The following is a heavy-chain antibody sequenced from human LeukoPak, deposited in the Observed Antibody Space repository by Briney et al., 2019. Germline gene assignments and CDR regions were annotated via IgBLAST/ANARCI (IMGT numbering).Heavy chain of an antibody. D-gene: IGHD6-19*01. Sequence: GGSLRLSCAASGFTFSTYSMHWVRQAPGKGLEWVSYISDSSTYTNYADSVKGRFTISRDNTKNSLYLQMNSLRAEDTAVYYCARDLGSGWTFDYWGQGALVTVSS. V-gene: IGHV3-21*05. J-gene: IGHJ4*02. CDR3: ARDLGSGWTFDY. CDR1: GFTFSTYS. CDR2: ISDSSTYT.